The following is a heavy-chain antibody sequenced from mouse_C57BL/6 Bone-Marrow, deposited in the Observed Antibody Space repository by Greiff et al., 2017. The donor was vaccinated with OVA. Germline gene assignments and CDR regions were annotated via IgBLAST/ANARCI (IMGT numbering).Heavy chain of an antibody. CDR2: IRNKANGYTT. D-gene: IGHD1-1*01. J-gene: IGHJ4*01. Sequence: EVKVVESGGGLVQPGGSLSLSCAASGFTFTDYYMSWVRQPPGKALEWLGFIRNKANGYTTEYSASVKGRFTISRANSQSILYLQMNARRAEDSATYYCARYITFTTVVATPYAMDDWGQGTSVTVSS. CDR1: GFTFTDYY. V-gene: IGHV7-3*01. CDR3: ARYITFTTVVATPYAMDD.